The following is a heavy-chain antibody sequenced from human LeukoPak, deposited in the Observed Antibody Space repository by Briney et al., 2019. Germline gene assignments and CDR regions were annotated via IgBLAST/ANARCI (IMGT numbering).Heavy chain of an antibody. Sequence: GASVKVSCTASGYTFTVYYMHWVRQAPGQGLEWMGWINPNSGGTNYAQKFQGRVTMTRDTSISTAYMELSRLRSDDTAVYYCARDVGIVVVPAAIPRGRFDPWGQGTLVTVSS. CDR3: ARDVGIVVVPAAIPRGRFDP. CDR1: GYTFTVYY. CDR2: INPNSGGT. D-gene: IGHD2-2*01. J-gene: IGHJ5*02. V-gene: IGHV1-2*02.